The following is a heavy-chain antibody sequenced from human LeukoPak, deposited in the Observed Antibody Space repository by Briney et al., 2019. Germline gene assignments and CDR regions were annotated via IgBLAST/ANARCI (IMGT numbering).Heavy chain of an antibody. V-gene: IGHV1-2*02. CDR1: GYTFTGYY. D-gene: IGHD3-10*01. CDR2: INPNSGGT. J-gene: IGHJ4*02. CDR3: ARVADHYYGSGSYDY. Sequence: ASVKVSCKASGYTFTGYYMHWVRQAPGQGLEWMGWINPNSGGTNYAQKFQGRVTMTRDTSISTAYMELSRLRFDDTAVYYCARVADHYYGSGSYDYWGQGTLVTVSS.